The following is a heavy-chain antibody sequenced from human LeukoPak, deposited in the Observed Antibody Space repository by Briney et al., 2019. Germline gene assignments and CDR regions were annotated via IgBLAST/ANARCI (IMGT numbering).Heavy chain of an antibody. Sequence: GGSLRLSCAASGFTFSSYGMHWVRQAPGKGLEWVAVISYDGSNKYYADSVKGRFTISRDNSKNTLYLQMNSLRAEDTAVYYCAKALYSGSSDFDYWGQGTLVTVSS. V-gene: IGHV3-30*18. J-gene: IGHJ4*02. D-gene: IGHD1-26*01. CDR3: AKALYSGSSDFDY. CDR2: ISYDGSNK. CDR1: GFTFSSYG.